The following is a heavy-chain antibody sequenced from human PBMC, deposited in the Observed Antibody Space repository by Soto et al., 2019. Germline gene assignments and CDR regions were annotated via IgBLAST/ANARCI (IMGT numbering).Heavy chain of an antibody. D-gene: IGHD2-21*02. CDR3: ARDLWGYCGTNCYPLDV. CDR1: GGSICGYY. Sequence: SETLYLTCTVSGGSICGYYWSWIRQPPGKGLEWIGYMYNTGSTVYNPSFKSRVTISVDTSKNQFSLKLNSVTAADTAVYYCARDLWGYCGTNCYPLDVWGQGTTVT. V-gene: IGHV4-59*01. CDR2: MYNTGST. J-gene: IGHJ6*02.